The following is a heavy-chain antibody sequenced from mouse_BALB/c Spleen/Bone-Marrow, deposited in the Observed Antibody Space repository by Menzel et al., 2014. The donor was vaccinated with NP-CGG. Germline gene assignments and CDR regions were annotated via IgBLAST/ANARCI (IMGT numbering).Heavy chain of an antibody. CDR2: IYPGDGDT. J-gene: IGHJ4*01. CDR3: ARFGDYSMDY. V-gene: IGHV1-87*01. D-gene: IGHD1-1*02. Sequence: VQLQESGTDLARPGASVKLSCKASGYTFTSYWMQWVKQRPGQGLEWIGAIYPGDGDTRYTQKFKGKATLTADKSSSTAYMQLSSLASEDSAAYYCARFGDYSMDYWGQGTSVTVSS. CDR1: GYTFTSYW.